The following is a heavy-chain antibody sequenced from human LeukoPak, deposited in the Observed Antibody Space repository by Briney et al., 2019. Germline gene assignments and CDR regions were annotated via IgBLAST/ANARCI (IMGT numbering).Heavy chain of an antibody. Sequence: SETLSLTCTVSGGSISSCYWSWIRQPAGKGLEWIGRIYTSGSTNYNPSLKSRVTMSVDTSKNQFSLKLSSVTAADTAVYYCARLRSYCSSTSCYCGAFDIWGQGTMVTVSS. CDR3: ARLRSYCSSTSCYCGAFDI. CDR1: GGSISSCY. CDR2: IYTSGST. D-gene: IGHD2-2*01. J-gene: IGHJ3*02. V-gene: IGHV4-4*07.